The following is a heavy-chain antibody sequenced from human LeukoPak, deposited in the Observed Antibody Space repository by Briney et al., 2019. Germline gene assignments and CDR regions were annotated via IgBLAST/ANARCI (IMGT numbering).Heavy chain of an antibody. CDR3: ARDPVADY. CDR2: IKQDGSEK. Sequence: GGSLRLSCVASGLSFDSYGMTWVRQAPGKGLEWVANIKQDGSEKYYVDSVKGRFTISRDNAKNSLYLQMNSLRAEDTAVYYCARDPVADYWGQGTLVTVSS. J-gene: IGHJ4*02. V-gene: IGHV3-7*01. CDR1: GLSFDSYG. D-gene: IGHD2-15*01.